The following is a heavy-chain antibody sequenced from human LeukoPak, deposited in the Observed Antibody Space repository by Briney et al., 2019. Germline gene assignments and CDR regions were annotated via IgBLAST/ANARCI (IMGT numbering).Heavy chain of an antibody. J-gene: IGHJ3*02. Sequence: GGSLRLSCAASGFTFSVYEMNWVRQAPGKGLEWVSYISSSGSTIYYAESVKGRFTISRDNAKNSLYLQMNSLRAEDTAVYYCARDLKQWLDDAFDIWGQGTMVTVSS. CDR3: ARDLKQWLDDAFDI. D-gene: IGHD6-19*01. CDR2: ISSSGSTI. V-gene: IGHV3-48*03. CDR1: GFTFSVYE.